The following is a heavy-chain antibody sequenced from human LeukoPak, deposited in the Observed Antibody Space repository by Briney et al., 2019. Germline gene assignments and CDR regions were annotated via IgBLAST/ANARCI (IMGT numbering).Heavy chain of an antibody. Sequence: LEWXSSITISSNFIYYADSVKGRFTISRDKGKSSMFMQINSLRAEDTAVYFCARDGHGDGFLTGFSYFGMDVWGQGTTVTVXS. D-gene: IGHD3-9*01. CDR3: ARDGHGDGFLTGFSYFGMDV. V-gene: IGHV3-21*01. J-gene: IGHJ6*02. CDR2: ITISSNFI.